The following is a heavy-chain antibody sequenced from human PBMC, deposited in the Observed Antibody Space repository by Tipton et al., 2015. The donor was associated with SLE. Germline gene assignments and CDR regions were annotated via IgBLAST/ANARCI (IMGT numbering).Heavy chain of an antibody. V-gene: IGHV1-46*01. Sequence: QSGAEVKKPGASVRVSCRASGYAFTNYYLHWVRQAPGQGLEWMGIINPSGGSTNYAQDFEGRVSVTSDTSTSTIYMELSRLRSEDTAVYYCARGGGYGDAYWYFDLWGRGTLVTVSS. D-gene: IGHD4-17*01. CDR3: ARGGGYGDAYWYFDL. CDR2: INPSGGST. CDR1: GYAFTNYY. J-gene: IGHJ2*01.